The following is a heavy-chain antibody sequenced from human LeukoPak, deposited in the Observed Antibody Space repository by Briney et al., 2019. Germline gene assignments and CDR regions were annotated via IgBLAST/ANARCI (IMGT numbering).Heavy chain of an antibody. CDR1: GFTFSSYW. CDR2: INSDGSST. Sequence: GGSLRLSCAASGFTFSSYWMHWVRQAPGKGLVWVSRINSDGSSTSYADSVKGRFTISRDNAKNTLYLQMNSLRAGDTAVYYCARDRIAVAVGWFDPWGQGTLVTVSS. J-gene: IGHJ5*02. CDR3: ARDRIAVAVGWFDP. D-gene: IGHD6-19*01. V-gene: IGHV3-74*01.